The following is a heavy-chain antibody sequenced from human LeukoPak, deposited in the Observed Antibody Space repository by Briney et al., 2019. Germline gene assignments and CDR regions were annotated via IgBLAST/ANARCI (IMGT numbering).Heavy chain of an antibody. Sequence: SETLSLTCTVSGDSLSSGTYYWGWIRPPPEKGLEWVGSIYYNGRTYYNPSLKSRVTISADTSKNQFSLKLSSVTAADTAVYYCARRRTTFFDYWGQGILVTVSP. V-gene: IGHV4-39*01. CDR3: ARRRTTFFDY. CDR2: IYYNGRT. D-gene: IGHD1/OR15-1a*01. CDR1: GDSLSSGTYY. J-gene: IGHJ4*02.